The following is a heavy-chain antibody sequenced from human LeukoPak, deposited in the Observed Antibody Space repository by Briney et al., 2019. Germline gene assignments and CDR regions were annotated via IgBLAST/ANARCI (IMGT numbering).Heavy chain of an antibody. CDR2: MSSSGST. CDR3: ARDGAATGTWFGP. J-gene: IGHJ5*02. D-gene: IGHD6-13*01. Sequence: SETLSLTCTVSGASINTNYWNWIRQPPGKGLEWLAYMSSSGSTNSNPCLKSRVTISLDTSKNQVSLRLTSVTAADTAVYFCARDGAATGTWFGPWGQGILITVSS. V-gene: IGHV4-59*01. CDR1: GASINTNY.